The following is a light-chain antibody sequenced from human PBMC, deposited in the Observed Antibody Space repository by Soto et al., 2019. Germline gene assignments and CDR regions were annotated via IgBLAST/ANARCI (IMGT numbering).Light chain of an antibody. Sequence: QSVLTQPPSVSAAPGQTVTISCSGSGSNIGNNFVSWYQQFPGTAPKLLIYDNNKRPSGIPDRFSGSKSGTSATLGITGLQTGDEADYYCGAWDNGLSAYVFGPGTKLTV. J-gene: IGLJ1*01. CDR3: GAWDNGLSAYV. CDR2: DNN. CDR1: GSNIGNNF. V-gene: IGLV1-51*01.